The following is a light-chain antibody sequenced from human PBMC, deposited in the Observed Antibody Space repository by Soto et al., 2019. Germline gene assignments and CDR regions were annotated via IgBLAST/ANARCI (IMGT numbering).Light chain of an antibody. CDR3: ATWDDSQNGYWV. J-gene: IGLJ3*02. CDR2: GDH. V-gene: IGLV1-44*01. Sequence: QSVLIQPTSASGTPGQRVTISCSGSGSNIGSNFVNWYQQVPGTAPKLLVYGDHLRLSGVPDRFSASKSGTSASLAISGLQSEDEAQYYCATWDDSQNGYWVFGGGTKVTVL. CDR1: GSNIGSNF.